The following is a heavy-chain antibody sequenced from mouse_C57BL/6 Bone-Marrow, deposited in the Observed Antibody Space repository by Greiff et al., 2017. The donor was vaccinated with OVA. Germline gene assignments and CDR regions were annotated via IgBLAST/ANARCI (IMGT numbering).Heavy chain of an antibody. D-gene: IGHD1-1*01. CDR1: GYAFSSSW. Sequence: QVQLKQSGPELVKPGASVKISCKASGYAFSSSWMNWVKQRPGKGPEWIGRIYPGDGDTNYNGKFKGKATLTADKSSSTAYMQLSSLTSEDSAVYFCARGGYYGSSYWYFDVWGTGTTVTVSS. CDR2: IYPGDGDT. CDR3: ARGGYYGSSYWYFDV. J-gene: IGHJ1*03. V-gene: IGHV1-82*01.